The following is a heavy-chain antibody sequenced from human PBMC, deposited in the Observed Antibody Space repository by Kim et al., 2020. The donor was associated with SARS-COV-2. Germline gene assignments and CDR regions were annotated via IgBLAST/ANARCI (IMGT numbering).Heavy chain of an antibody. V-gene: IGHV1-18*01. Sequence: ASVKVSCKASGYTFTSYGISWVRQAPGQGLEWMGWISAYNGNTNYAQKLQGRVTMTTDTSTSTAYMELRSLRSDDTAVYYCASCYGDPTYYYYGMDVWGQGTTVTVSS. J-gene: IGHJ6*02. CDR3: ASCYGDPTYYYYGMDV. CDR1: GYTFTSYG. CDR2: ISAYNGNT. D-gene: IGHD4-17*01.